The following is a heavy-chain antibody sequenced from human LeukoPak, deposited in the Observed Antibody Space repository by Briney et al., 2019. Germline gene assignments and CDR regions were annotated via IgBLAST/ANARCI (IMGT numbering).Heavy chain of an antibody. Sequence: PGGSLRLSCAASGFTFSNYAVTWVRQAPGKGLEWVSSITGGGDRTWNADSVKGRFTISRDNSKNTLYLQMNSLRAEDTAVYFCAKLSGSRPESLRFDYWGQGTLVTVSS. CDR2: ITGGGDRT. J-gene: IGHJ4*02. D-gene: IGHD3-3*01. CDR1: GFTFSNYA. V-gene: IGHV3-23*01. CDR3: AKLSGSRPESLRFDY.